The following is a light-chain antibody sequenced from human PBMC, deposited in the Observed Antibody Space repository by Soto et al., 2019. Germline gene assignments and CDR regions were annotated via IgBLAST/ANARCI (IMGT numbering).Light chain of an antibody. V-gene: IGKV1-39*01. CDR2: AVS. CDR3: QQSYSTLFT. Sequence: IQLTPFPSSLSASVGDRVTITCRAGQTVIRYLNWYQQKPGRAPNLLIYAVSNLQSGVPSRFSGSGSGTEFTLTISDLQPEDFATYYCQQSYSTLFTFGPGTKVEIK. J-gene: IGKJ3*01. CDR1: QTVIRY.